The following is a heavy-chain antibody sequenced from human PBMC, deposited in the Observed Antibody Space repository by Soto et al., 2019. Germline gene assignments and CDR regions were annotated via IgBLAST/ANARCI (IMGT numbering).Heavy chain of an antibody. V-gene: IGHV1-3*01. J-gene: IGHJ5*02. D-gene: IGHD2-15*01. CDR3: ARGIATGHLDP. Sequence: ASVKVSCKASGYTFTRYTMHWVRQAPGQRLEWMGWINPDNGNTKSSQKFQDRVIITRDTSASTAYMDLSSLRSEDTAVYYCARGIATGHLDPWGQGPLVTVSS. CDR2: INPDNGNT. CDR1: GYTFTRYT.